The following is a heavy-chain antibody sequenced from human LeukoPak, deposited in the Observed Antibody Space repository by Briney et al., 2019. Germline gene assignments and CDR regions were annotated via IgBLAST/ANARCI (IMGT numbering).Heavy chain of an antibody. CDR1: GSTFTNYW. V-gene: IGHV5-51*01. J-gene: IGHJ4*02. D-gene: IGHD6-19*01. CDR2: IYPPDSDA. Sequence: GESLQISCQGSGSTFTNYWIAWVRPMPGEGLEWMGIIYPPDSDATYSPSFQGQVSISVDKSINTSYLHGSSLKASDTAMYYCARLHRSGWFPDYWGQGTLVTVSS. CDR3: ARLHRSGWFPDY.